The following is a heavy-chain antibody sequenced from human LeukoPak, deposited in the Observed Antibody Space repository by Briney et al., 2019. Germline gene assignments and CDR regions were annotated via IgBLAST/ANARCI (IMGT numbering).Heavy chain of an antibody. CDR1: GYTFTTYG. V-gene: IGHV1-18*01. J-gene: IGHJ4*02. CDR3: VLGDILTGYWAEYFPY. Sequence: ASVKVSCKTSGYTFTTYGLSWVQQARGQGLEWMGWISGHNGNTNYAHKFQGRVSMTTDTPTRTAYMELKSLRSDDTAVYYCVLGDILTGYWAEYFPYWGQGTLVTVSS. D-gene: IGHD3-9*01. CDR2: ISGHNGNT.